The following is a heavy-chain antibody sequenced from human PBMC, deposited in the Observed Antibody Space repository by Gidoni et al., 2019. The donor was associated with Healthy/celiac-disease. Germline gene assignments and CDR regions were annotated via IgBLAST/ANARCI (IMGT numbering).Heavy chain of an antibody. CDR2: INWNGGST. Sequence: EVQLVESGGGVVRPGGSLRLSCAASGFTFDDYGMSWVRQPPGKGLEWVSGINWNGGSTGYADSVKGRFTISRDNAKNSLYLQMNSLRAEDTALYYCARDVPKIWFGELLKSLTPKIDAFDIWGQGTMVTVSS. J-gene: IGHJ3*02. D-gene: IGHD3-10*01. CDR3: ARDVPKIWFGELLKSLTPKIDAFDI. V-gene: IGHV3-20*04. CDR1: GFTFDDYG.